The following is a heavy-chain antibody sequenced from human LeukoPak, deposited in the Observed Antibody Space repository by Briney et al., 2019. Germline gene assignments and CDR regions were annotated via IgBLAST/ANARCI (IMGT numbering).Heavy chain of an antibody. Sequence: GASVKVSCKASGGTFSSYAISWVRQAPGQGLEWMGGIIPIFDTANYAQKFQGRVTITADESTSTAYMELSSLRSEDTAAYYCATGTVAGTGEAAPFDSWGQGTLVTVSS. CDR3: ATGTVAGTGEAAPFDS. D-gene: IGHD6-19*01. CDR1: GGTFSSYA. CDR2: IIPIFDTA. J-gene: IGHJ4*02. V-gene: IGHV1-69*01.